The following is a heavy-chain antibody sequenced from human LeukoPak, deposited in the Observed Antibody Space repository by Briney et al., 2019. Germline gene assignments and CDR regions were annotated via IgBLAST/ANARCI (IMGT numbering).Heavy chain of an antibody. D-gene: IGHD6-13*01. CDR1: GHTLTELS. Sequence: ASVKVSCKVSGHTLTELSMHWVRQAPGKGLEWMGGFDPEDGETIYAQKFQGRVTMTEDTSTDTAYMELSSLRSEDTAVYYCATTIAAAGAFDIWGQGTMVTVSS. J-gene: IGHJ3*02. CDR3: ATTIAAAGAFDI. CDR2: FDPEDGET. V-gene: IGHV1-24*01.